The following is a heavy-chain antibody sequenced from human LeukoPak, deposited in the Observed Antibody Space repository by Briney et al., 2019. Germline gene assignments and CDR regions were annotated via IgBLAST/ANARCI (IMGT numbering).Heavy chain of an antibody. J-gene: IGHJ6*03. V-gene: IGHV3-7*01. CDR3: ARDRRDGYKFYYYYYMDV. Sequence: GGSLRLSCAASGFTFSSYWMSWVRQAPGKGLEWVANIKQDGSEKYYVGSVKGRFTISRDNAKNSLYLQMNSLRAEDTAVYYCARDRRDGYKFYYYYYMDVWGKGTTVTVSS. CDR2: IKQDGSEK. CDR1: GFTFSSYW. D-gene: IGHD5-24*01.